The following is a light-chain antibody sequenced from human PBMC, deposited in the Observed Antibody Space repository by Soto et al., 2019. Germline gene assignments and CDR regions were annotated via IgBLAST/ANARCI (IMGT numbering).Light chain of an antibody. V-gene: IGLV1-51*02. CDR1: SSNIASNY. CDR2: ESN. J-gene: IGLJ1*01. CDR3: GTWDSRLSVYV. Sequence: QSVLTQPPSVSAAPGQKVTLSCSGSSSNIASNYVSWHQQVPGTAPKLLIYESNKRPSGIPGRFSASKSGTSATLGITGLQTGDEADYYCGTWDSRLSVYVFGTGTKVTVL.